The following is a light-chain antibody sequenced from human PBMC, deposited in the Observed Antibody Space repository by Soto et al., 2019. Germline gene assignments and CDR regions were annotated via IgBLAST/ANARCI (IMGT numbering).Light chain of an antibody. CDR3: QQYYRWRT. Sequence: EIVMTQSPATLSVSPGERATLSCRASQSISNNLAWYQHKPGQAPRLLIYGASTRATGISARFSGSGSGTDFVLTISSLQSEDFAVYYCQQYYRWRTFGQGTKVEF. V-gene: IGKV3-15*01. J-gene: IGKJ1*01. CDR1: QSISNN. CDR2: GAS.